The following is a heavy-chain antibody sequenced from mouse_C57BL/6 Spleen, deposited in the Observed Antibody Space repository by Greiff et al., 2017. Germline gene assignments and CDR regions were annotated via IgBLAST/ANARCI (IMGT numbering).Heavy chain of an antibody. D-gene: IGHD2-12*01. CDR1: GYTFTSYW. CDR3: ARSDYKEYFDV. CDR2: INPSSGYT. V-gene: IGHV1-7*01. Sequence: QVQLKQSGAELAKPGASVKLSCKASGYTFTSYWMHWVKQRPGQGLEWIGYINPSSGYTKYNQKFKDKATLTADKSSSTAYMQLSSLTYEDSAVYYCARSDYKEYFDVWGTGTTVTVSS. J-gene: IGHJ1*03.